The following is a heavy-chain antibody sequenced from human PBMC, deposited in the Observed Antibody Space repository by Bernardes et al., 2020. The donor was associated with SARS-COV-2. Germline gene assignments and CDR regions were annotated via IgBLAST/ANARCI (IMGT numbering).Heavy chain of an antibody. CDR3: AKDPMANIVVVPAARFDY. D-gene: IGHD2-2*01. J-gene: IGHJ4*02. V-gene: IGHV3-9*01. Sequence: GGSLRLSCAASGFTFDDYAMHWVRQAPGKGLEWVSGISWNSGSIGYADSVKGRFTISRDNAKNSLYLQMNSLRAEDTALYYCAKDPMANIVVVPAARFDYWGQGTLVTVSS. CDR1: GFTFDDYA. CDR2: ISWNSGSI.